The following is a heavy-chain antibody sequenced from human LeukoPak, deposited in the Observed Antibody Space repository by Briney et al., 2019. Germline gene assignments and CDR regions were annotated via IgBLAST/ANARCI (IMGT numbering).Heavy chain of an antibody. D-gene: IGHD5-18*01. CDR3: AKFDSPNY. CDR1: GFTFEDYT. Sequence: PGGSLRLSCAASGFTFEDYTMHWVRQAPGKGLEWVSLISWDGGGTSYADSVKGRFTISRDNSKNSLYLQMNSLKSEDTAFYYCAKFDSPNYWGQGTLVTVSS. CDR2: ISWDGGGT. J-gene: IGHJ4*02. V-gene: IGHV3-43*01.